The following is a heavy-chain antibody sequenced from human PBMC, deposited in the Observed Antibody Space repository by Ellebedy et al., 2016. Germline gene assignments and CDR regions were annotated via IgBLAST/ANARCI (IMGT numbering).Heavy chain of an antibody. J-gene: IGHJ4*02. Sequence: GESLKISXAASGFTFSSYAMHWVRQAPGKGLEWVAVISYDGSNKYYADSVKGRFTISRDNSKNTLYLQMNSLRAEDTAVYYCARGATGFDYWGQGTLVTVSS. V-gene: IGHV3-30-3*01. CDR2: ISYDGSNK. CDR1: GFTFSSYA. CDR3: ARGATGFDY. D-gene: IGHD1-26*01.